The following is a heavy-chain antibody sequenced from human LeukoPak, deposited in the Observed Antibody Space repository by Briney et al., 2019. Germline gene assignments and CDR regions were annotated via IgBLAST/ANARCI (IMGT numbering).Heavy chain of an antibody. CDR2: IYYSGST. J-gene: IGHJ4*02. Sequence: SETLSLTRTVSGGSISSYYWSWIRQPPGKGLEWIGYIYYSGSTNYNPSLKSRVTISVDTSKNQFSLKLSSVTAADTAVYYCARHSKAKRIDYWGQGTLVTVSS. CDR1: GGSISSYY. CDR3: ARHSKAKRIDY. V-gene: IGHV4-59*08.